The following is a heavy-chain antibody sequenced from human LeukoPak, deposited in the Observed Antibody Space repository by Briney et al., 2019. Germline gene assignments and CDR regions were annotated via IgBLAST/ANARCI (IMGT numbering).Heavy chain of an antibody. D-gene: IGHD3-22*01. CDR1: GFSFSSNA. CDR3: AKARRYYDSSGYYFDY. Sequence: GGSLRLSCAASGFSFSSNAMSWVRQAPGKGLEWVSAISGSGGSTYYADSVKGRFTISRDNSKNTLYLQMNSLRAEDTAVYYCAKARRYYDSSGYYFDYWGQGTLVTVSS. J-gene: IGHJ4*02. V-gene: IGHV3-23*01. CDR2: ISGSGGST.